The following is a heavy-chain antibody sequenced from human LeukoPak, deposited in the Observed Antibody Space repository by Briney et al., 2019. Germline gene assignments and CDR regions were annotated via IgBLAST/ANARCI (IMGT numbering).Heavy chain of an antibody. CDR1: GASISSYY. J-gene: IGHJ5*02. CDR3: ARHYDFWSGFNWFDP. D-gene: IGHD3-3*01. CDR2: IYDSGGT. Sequence: PSETLSLTCTVSGASISSYYWSWIRQPPGKGLEWIGYIYDSGGTNYNPSLKSRVIISVDTSKNQFSLKLSSVTAEDTAVYYCARHYDFWSGFNWFDPWGQGTLVTVSS. V-gene: IGHV4-59*08.